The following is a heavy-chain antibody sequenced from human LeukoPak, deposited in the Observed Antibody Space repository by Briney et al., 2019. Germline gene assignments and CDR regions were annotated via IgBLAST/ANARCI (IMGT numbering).Heavy chain of an antibody. Sequence: GGSLRLSCAASGFTFSSYWMSWVRRAPGKGLEGVANIKQDGSEKYYVDSVKGRFTISRDNAKNSLYLQMNSLRAEDTAVYYCARDRIAARPYYFDYWGQGTLVTVSS. V-gene: IGHV3-7*01. J-gene: IGHJ4*02. CDR2: IKQDGSEK. CDR3: ARDRIAARPYYFDY. D-gene: IGHD6-6*01. CDR1: GFTFSSYW.